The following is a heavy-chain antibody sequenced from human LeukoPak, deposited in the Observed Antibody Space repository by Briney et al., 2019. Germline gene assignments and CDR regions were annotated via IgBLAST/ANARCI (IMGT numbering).Heavy chain of an antibody. V-gene: IGHV3-7*04. CDR3: ARVSHDNSDYYDY. CDR1: GFTFSSHW. J-gene: IGHJ4*02. D-gene: IGHD3-22*01. CDR2: INQDGSAK. Sequence: GGSLRLSCAASGFTFSSHWMSWVRQAPGKGLEWVANINQDGSAKLYVDSVKGRFTISRDNAKNSLYLQMNSLRAEDTAVYYCARVSHDNSDYYDYWGQGTLVTVSS.